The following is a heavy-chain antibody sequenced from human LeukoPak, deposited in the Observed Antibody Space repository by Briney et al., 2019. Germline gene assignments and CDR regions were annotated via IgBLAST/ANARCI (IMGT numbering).Heavy chain of an antibody. CDR1: GFTFGTYA. J-gene: IGHJ5*02. D-gene: IGHD6-13*01. V-gene: IGHV3-30*18. CDR2: ISHDESNK. CDR3: AKGGGIGFHPFDP. Sequence: PGGSLRLSCAASGFTFGTYAMSWVRQAPGKGLDWVAVISHDESNKYYADSVKGRFTISRDNSKNTLYLQMNSLRVEDTAVYYCAKGGGIGFHPFDPWGPGTLVTVSS.